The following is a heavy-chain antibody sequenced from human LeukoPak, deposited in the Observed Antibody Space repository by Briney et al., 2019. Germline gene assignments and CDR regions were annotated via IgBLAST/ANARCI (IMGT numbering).Heavy chain of an antibody. Sequence: SETLSLTCTASDDSISSSSYYWGWIRQPPGKGLEWIGSIYYSGSTYYNPSLKSRVTISVDTSKNQFSLKLSSVTAADTAVYYCARARQNPYFEERRRGNWFDPWGQGTLVTVSS. CDR2: IYYSGST. D-gene: IGHD3-9*01. J-gene: IGHJ5*02. V-gene: IGHV4-39*01. CDR1: DDSISSSSYY. CDR3: ARARQNPYFEERRRGNWFDP.